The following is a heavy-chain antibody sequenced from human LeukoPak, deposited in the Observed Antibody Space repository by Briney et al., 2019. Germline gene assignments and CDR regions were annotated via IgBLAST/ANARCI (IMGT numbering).Heavy chain of an antibody. CDR3: ARDAQWLVPEGYFYYMDV. J-gene: IGHJ6*03. CDR1: GFTFSRYS. D-gene: IGHD6-19*01. Sequence: GGSLRLSCAGSGFTFSRYSMNWFRQAPGKGLERVSSISSRSTNIFYADSVKGQFTISRDNAKNSLYLQMNSLGAEDTAVYYCARDAQWLVPEGYFYYMDVWGKGTTVTVSS. V-gene: IGHV3-21*01. CDR2: ISSRSTNI.